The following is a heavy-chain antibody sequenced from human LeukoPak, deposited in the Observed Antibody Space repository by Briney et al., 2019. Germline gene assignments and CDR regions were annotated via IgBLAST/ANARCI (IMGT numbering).Heavy chain of an antibody. CDR3: ARALLLLFSSSSWYDNNWFDP. CDR2: INPNSGGT. CDR1: GYTFTGYY. J-gene: IGHJ5*02. D-gene: IGHD6-13*01. V-gene: IGHV1-2*02. Sequence: GASVKVSCKASGYTFTGYYMHWVRQAPGQGLEWMGWINPNSGGTNYAQKFQGRVTMTRDTSISTAYMELSRLRSDDTAVYYCARALLLLFSSSSWYDNNWFDPWGQGTLVTVSS.